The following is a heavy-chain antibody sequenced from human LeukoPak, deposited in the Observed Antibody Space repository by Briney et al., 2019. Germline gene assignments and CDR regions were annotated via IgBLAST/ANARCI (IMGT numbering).Heavy chain of an antibody. V-gene: IGHV4-31*03. D-gene: IGHD3-22*01. CDR3: ARDPPYYDSSGRDDAFDI. CDR1: GGSISSGGYY. CDR2: IYYSGST. J-gene: IGHJ3*02. Sequence: TSETLSLTCTVSGGSISSGGYYWSWIRQHPGKGLEWIGYIYYSGSTYYNPSLKSRVTISVDTSKNQFSLKLSSVTAADTAVYYRARDPPYYDSSGRDDAFDIWGQGTMVTVFS.